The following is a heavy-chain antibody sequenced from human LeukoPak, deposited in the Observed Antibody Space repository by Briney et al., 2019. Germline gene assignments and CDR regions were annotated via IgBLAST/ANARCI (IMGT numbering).Heavy chain of an antibody. Sequence: GGSRRLSCAASGFTFSNVGIHWVRQAPGKGLGWVAVMWYDGTNKYYADSVKGRFTISRDNSKNTVYLQLNSLRAEDTAVYYCATTGGSWYDGSFDYWGQGTLVTVSS. V-gene: IGHV3-33*01. CDR2: MWYDGTNK. CDR1: GFTFSNVG. J-gene: IGHJ4*02. CDR3: ATTGGSWYDGSFDY. D-gene: IGHD6-13*01.